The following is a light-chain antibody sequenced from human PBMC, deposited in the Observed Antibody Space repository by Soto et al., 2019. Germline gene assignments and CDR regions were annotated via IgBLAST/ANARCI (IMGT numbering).Light chain of an antibody. V-gene: IGKV1-33*01. CDR2: DAS. CDR3: QHYADLPLT. Sequence: DIQMTQSPSSLSASVGDRVTITCQASQDLSNSVIWYQQKPGKAPKLRIFDASTVETGGPSRFSGGGPGTDFTFTINSLQPEDMAAYDCQHYADLPLTFGGGTKVEIK. CDR1: QDLSNS. J-gene: IGKJ4*01.